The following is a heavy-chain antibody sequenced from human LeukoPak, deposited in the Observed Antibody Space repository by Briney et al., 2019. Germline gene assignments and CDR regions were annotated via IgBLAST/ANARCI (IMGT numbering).Heavy chain of an antibody. CDR2: ISAYNGNT. D-gene: IGHD4-17*01. CDR1: GYTFTSYG. J-gene: IGHJ6*02. Sequence: ASVKVSCKASGYTFTSYGISWVRQAPGQGLEWMGWISAYNGNTNYAQKLQGRVTMTTDTSTSTAYMELRSLRSDDTAVYYCAREIKPDDYGDYKYYYYYYGMDVWGQGTTVTVSS. CDR3: AREIKPDDYGDYKYYYYYYGMDV. V-gene: IGHV1-18*01.